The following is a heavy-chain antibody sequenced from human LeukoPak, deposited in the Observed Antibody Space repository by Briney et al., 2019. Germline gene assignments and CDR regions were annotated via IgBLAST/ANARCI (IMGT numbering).Heavy chain of an antibody. CDR2: INPDGSEM. V-gene: IGHV3-7*01. Sequence: GGSLRLSCAASVFTFSRSGMHWARQAPGKGLEWVANINPDGSEMYYVDSVRGRFTMSRDFAKNSLDLQSESRRVEDTAVYYCSRDFNWGASDYWGQGTLVTVSS. CDR1: VFTFSRSG. CDR3: SRDFNWGASDY. J-gene: IGHJ4*02. D-gene: IGHD3-16*01.